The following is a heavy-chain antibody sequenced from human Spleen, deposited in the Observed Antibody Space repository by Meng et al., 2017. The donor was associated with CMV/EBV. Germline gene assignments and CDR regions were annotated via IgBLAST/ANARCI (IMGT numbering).Heavy chain of an antibody. CDR1: YG. V-gene: IGHV1-18*01. CDR3: ARDMYCDFWSGYSLKGANWFDP. Sequence: YGISWVRQAPGQGLEWMGWISAYNGNTNYAQKLQGRVTMTTDTSTSTAYMELRSLRSDDTAVYYCARDMYCDFWSGYSLKGANWFDPWGQGTLVTVSS. J-gene: IGHJ5*02. D-gene: IGHD3-3*01. CDR2: ISAYNGNT.